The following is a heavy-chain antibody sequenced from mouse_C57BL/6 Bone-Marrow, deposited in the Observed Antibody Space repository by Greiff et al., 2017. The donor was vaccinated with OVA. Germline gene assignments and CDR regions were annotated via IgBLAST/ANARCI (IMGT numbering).Heavy chain of an antibody. CDR1: GFSFNTYA. J-gene: IGHJ3*01. V-gene: IGHV10-1*01. CDR3: VRHFWGPREFAY. CDR2: IRSKSNNYAT. Sequence: VQLQESGGGLVQPKGSLKLSCAASGFSFNTYAMNWVRQAPGKGLEWVARIRSKSNNYATYYADSVKDRFTISRDDSESMLYLQMNNLKTEDTAMYYCVRHFWGPREFAYWGQGTLVTVSA.